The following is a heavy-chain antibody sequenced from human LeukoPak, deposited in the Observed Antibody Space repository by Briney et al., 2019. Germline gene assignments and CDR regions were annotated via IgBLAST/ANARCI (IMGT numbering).Heavy chain of an antibody. V-gene: IGHV4-34*01. Sequence: SETLSLTCAVYGGSFSGYYWSWIRQPPGKGLEWIGEINHSGGTNYNPSLKSRVTISVDTSKNQFSLKMSSVTAADTAVYYCARFGELLSSGDYWGQGTLVTVSS. CDR3: ARFGELLSSGDY. J-gene: IGHJ4*02. D-gene: IGHD3-10*01. CDR1: GGSFSGYY. CDR2: INHSGGT.